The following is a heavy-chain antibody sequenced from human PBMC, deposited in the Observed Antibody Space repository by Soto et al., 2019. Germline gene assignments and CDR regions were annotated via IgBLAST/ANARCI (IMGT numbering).Heavy chain of an antibody. V-gene: IGHV4-30-2*01. CDR3: ARGVAGYDYYYYYGMDV. D-gene: IGHD5-12*01. CDR2: IYHSGST. CDR1: GGSISSGGYS. J-gene: IGHJ6*02. Sequence: QLQLQESGSGLVKPSQTLSLTCAVSGGSISSGGYSWSWIRQPPGKGLEWIGYIYHSGSTYYNPSLKSRVTISVDRSKNQFSLKLSSVTAADTAVYYCARGVAGYDYYYYYGMDVWGQGTTVTVSS.